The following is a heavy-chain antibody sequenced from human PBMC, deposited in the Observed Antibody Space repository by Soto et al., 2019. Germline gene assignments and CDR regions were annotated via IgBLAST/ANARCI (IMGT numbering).Heavy chain of an antibody. CDR1: GYSFTSYW. D-gene: IGHD4-4*01. CDR3: ARHLDGYSIFDY. Sequence: GESRKISCKGSGYSFTSYWISWVRQMPGKGLEWMGRIDPSDSYTNYSPSFQGHVTISADKSISTAYLQWSSLKASDTAMYYCARHLDGYSIFDYWGQGTLVTVSS. V-gene: IGHV5-10-1*01. CDR2: IDPSDSYT. J-gene: IGHJ4*02.